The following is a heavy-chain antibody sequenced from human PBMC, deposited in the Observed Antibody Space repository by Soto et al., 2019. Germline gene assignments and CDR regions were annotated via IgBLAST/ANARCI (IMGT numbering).Heavy chain of an antibody. CDR2: IYYSGST. J-gene: IGHJ5*02. V-gene: IGHV4-31*02. D-gene: IGHD6-6*01. CDR3: ARAQYSSSSGPDWFDP. Sequence: PSETLSLTXTVSGGSISSGGYYWSWIRQHPGKGLEWIGYIYYSGSTYYNPSLKSRVTISVDTSKNQFSLKLSSVTAADTAVYYCARAQYSSSSGPDWFDPWGQGTLVTVSS. CDR1: GGSISSGGYY.